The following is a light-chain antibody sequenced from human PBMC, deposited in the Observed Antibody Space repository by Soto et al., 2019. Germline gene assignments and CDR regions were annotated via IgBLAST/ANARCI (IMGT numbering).Light chain of an antibody. CDR2: DVS. Sequence: QSALTQPASVSGSPGQSITLSCSGTSNDIGVYNYVSWYQQHPGKAAKLIIYDVSNRASGVSNRFSGSKSGNTASLTISGLQAEDEADYYCSSYPSNTVLFGGVTKLTVL. CDR1: SNDIGVYNY. J-gene: IGLJ2*01. V-gene: IGLV2-14*03. CDR3: SSYPSNTVL.